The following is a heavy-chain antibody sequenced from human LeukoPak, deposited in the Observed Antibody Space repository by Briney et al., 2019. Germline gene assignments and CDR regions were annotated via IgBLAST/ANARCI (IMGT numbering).Heavy chain of an antibody. CDR1: GYTLTELS. V-gene: IGHV1-24*01. Sequence: ASVKVSCKVSGYTLTELSMHWVRQAPGKGLEWMGGFDPEDGETIYAQKFQGRVIMTEDTSTDTAYMELSSLRSEDTAVYYCAITVLKGKYQSTIWGYWGQGTLVTVSS. D-gene: IGHD2-2*01. J-gene: IGHJ4*02. CDR3: AITVLKGKYQSTIWGY. CDR2: FDPEDGET.